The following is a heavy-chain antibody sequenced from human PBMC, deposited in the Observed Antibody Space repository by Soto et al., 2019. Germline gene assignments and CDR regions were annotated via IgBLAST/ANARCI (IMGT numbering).Heavy chain of an antibody. V-gene: IGHV3-23*01. J-gene: IGHJ4*02. CDR1: GFTFSSYA. CDR2: ISGSGGST. D-gene: IGHD3-9*01. Sequence: EVQLLESGGGLVQPGGSLRLSCAASGFTFSSYAMSWVRQAPGKGLEWVSAISGSGGSTYYADSVKGRFTISRDNSKNTLYLQMNSLRAEDTGVYYCAKRYYDILTGFDYWGQGTLVTVSS. CDR3: AKRYYDILTGFDY.